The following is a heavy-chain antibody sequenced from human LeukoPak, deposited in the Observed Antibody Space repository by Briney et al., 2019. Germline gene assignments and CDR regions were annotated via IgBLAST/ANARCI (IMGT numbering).Heavy chain of an antibody. CDR2: ISSSSSYI. CDR1: GFTFSSYS. J-gene: IGHJ4*02. Sequence: GGSLRLSCAASGFTFSSYSMNWVRQAPGKGLEWVSSISSSSSYIYYADSVKGRFTISRDISKNTLYLQMNSLRAEDTAVYYCARDDCSTTICLAYWGQGTLVSVSS. V-gene: IGHV3-21*01. D-gene: IGHD2-2*01. CDR3: ARDDCSTTICLAY.